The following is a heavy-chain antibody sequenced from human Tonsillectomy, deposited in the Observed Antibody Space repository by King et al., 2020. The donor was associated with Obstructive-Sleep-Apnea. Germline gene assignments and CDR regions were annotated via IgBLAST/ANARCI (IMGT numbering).Heavy chain of an antibody. Sequence: VQLEESGAEVKKPGASVKVSCKASGYTFTNYDVNWVRLATGQGLEWMGWMNPNSGDTGYAQKFQGRVTMTRDTSISTAYMELSSLRSEDTAVYYCATHSRGYGGDDPGYYYGMDVWGQGTTVTVSS. J-gene: IGHJ6*02. V-gene: IGHV1-8*01. D-gene: IGHD5-12*01. CDR3: ATHSRGYGGDDPGYYYGMDV. CDR1: GYTFTNYD. CDR2: MNPNSGDT.